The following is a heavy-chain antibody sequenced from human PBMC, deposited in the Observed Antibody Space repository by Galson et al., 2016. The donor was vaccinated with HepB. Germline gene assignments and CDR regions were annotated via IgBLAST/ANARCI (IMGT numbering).Heavy chain of an antibody. CDR1: GLTFSSYN. D-gene: IGHD2-15*01. CDR3: ASQWVAVDY. Sequence: SLRLSCAVSGLTFSSYNMNWVRQAPGKGLEWVSHISSRTRTTYYADSVKGRFTISRDNAKNSLYLQMNSLRDEDTAVYYCASQWVAVDYWGRGTLVIVSS. J-gene: IGHJ4*02. CDR2: ISSRTRTT. V-gene: IGHV3-48*02.